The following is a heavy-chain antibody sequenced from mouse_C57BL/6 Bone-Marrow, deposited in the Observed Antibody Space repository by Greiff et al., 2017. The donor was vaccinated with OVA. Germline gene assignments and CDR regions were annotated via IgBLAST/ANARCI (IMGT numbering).Heavy chain of an antibody. J-gene: IGHJ2*01. CDR3: ARSIGDYDRGNYFDY. D-gene: IGHD2-4*01. CDR1: GFNIKNTY. CDR2: IDPANGNT. V-gene: IGHV14-3*01. Sequence: VQLQQSVAELVRPGASVKLSCTASGFNIKNTYMHWVKQRPEQGLEWIGRIDPANGNTKYAPKFPGKATITADTSSNTAYLQLSSLTSEDTAIYYCARSIGDYDRGNYFDYWGQGTTLTVSS.